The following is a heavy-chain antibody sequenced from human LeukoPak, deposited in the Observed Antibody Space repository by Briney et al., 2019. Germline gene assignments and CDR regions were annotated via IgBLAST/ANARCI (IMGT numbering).Heavy chain of an antibody. V-gene: IGHV3-64*01. Sequence: ASVKVSCKASGYTFTSYYMHWVRQAPGKGLEYVSAISYNGDETYYGNSVKGRFTISRDNSKNTLYLQMGSLRAEDTAVYYCARDPSVGGFSGSELDFWGQGTLVTVSS. CDR1: GYTFTSYY. D-gene: IGHD3-16*01. CDR2: ISYNGDET. CDR3: ARDPSVGGFSGSELDF. J-gene: IGHJ4*02.